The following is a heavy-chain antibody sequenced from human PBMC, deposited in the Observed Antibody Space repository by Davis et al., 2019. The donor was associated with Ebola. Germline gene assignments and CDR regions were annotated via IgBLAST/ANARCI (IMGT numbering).Heavy chain of an antibody. CDR2: INPDGSFT. V-gene: IGHV3-74*01. Sequence: PGGSLRLSCAASGFTFSSYWMHWVRQAPGKGLVWVSRINPDGSFTDYADSVKGRFTISRDNAKNTLYLQMNSLRAEDTAVYYCARRLRDWSFFDYWGQGTLVTVSS. J-gene: IGHJ4*02. CDR3: ARRLRDWSFFDY. CDR1: GFTFSSYW. D-gene: IGHD3-9*01.